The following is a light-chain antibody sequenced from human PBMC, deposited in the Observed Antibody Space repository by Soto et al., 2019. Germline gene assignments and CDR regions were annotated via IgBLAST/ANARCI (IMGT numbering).Light chain of an antibody. Sequence: QSALTQPPSASGSPGQSVTISCTGTSSDVGGYNYVSWYQQHPGKAPKVMIYDVNKRPSGVPDRFSGSKSGNTASLTVSGLQAEDEAAYYCRSHAGSDNPFVFGTGTKVTVL. J-gene: IGLJ1*01. V-gene: IGLV2-8*01. CDR2: DVN. CDR1: SSDVGGYNY. CDR3: RSHAGSDNPFV.